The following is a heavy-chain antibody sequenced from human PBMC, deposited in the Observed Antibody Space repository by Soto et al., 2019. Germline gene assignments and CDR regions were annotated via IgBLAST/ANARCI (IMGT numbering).Heavy chain of an antibody. V-gene: IGHV4-30-4*01. Sequence: QVQLQESGPGLVKPSQTLSLTCTVSGGSISSGDSYWSWIRQPPGRGLEWIGYIYCSGSTYYTPSLKSRVTISVDTSKNQFSLTLSSVTAADTAVYSCARAAKTYYYDSSGYYYTFDIWGQGTMVTVSS. CDR1: GGSISSGDSY. CDR2: IYCSGST. D-gene: IGHD3-22*01. J-gene: IGHJ3*02. CDR3: ARAAKTYYYDSSGYYYTFDI.